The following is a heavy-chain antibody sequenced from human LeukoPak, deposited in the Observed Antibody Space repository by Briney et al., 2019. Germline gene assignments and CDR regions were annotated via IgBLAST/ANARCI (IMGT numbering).Heavy chain of an antibody. D-gene: IGHD3-22*01. CDR3: ARDQAGSGYYDSSGYPFDY. CDR2: ISSSSSTI. J-gene: IGHJ4*02. Sequence: GSLRLSCAASGFTFSSYSMNWVRQAPGKGLEWVSYISSSSSTIYYADSVKGRFTISRDNAKNSLYLQMNSLRAEDTAVYYCARDQAGSGYYDSSGYPFDYWGQGTLVTVSS. V-gene: IGHV3-48*01. CDR1: GFTFSSYS.